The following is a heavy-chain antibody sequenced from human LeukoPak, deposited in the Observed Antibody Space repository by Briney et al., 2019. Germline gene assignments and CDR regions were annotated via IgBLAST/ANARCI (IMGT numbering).Heavy chain of an antibody. V-gene: IGHV3-33*01. D-gene: IGHD2-21*02. Sequence: GGSLRLSCAASGSTFSSYGMHWVRQAPGKGLEWVAVIWYDGSNKYYADSVKGRFTISRDNSKNTLYLQMNSLRAEDTAVYYCARDERNCGGDCYPWSFDYWGQGTLVTVSS. J-gene: IGHJ4*02. CDR2: IWYDGSNK. CDR1: GSTFSSYG. CDR3: ARDERNCGGDCYPWSFDY.